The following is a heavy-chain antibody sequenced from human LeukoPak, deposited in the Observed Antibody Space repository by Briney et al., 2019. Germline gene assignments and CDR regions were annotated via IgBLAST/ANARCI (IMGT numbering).Heavy chain of an antibody. CDR2: IYHSGTI. CDR1: GGSISSSNW. D-gene: IGHD2-2*01. J-gene: IGHJ5*02. CDR3: ARDSTRPLTFDP. V-gene: IGHV4-4*02. Sequence: SETLSLTCAVSGGSISSSNWWNWVRQPPGKGLEWIGEIYHSGTINYNPFLKSRVTISVDKSKNQFSLKLNSVTAADTAVYYCARDSTRPLTFDPWGQGTLVTVSS.